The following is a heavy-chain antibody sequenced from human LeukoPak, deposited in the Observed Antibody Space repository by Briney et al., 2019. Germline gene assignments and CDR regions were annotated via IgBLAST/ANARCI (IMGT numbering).Heavy chain of an antibody. Sequence: SQTLSLTCTVSGGSFSSADHYWSWIRQPPGKGLEWIGYIYYSGSTYYNPSLKSRVTISVDTSKNQFSLKLSSVTAADTAVYYCARGYSGTFDYWGQGTLVTVSS. CDR2: IYYSGST. D-gene: IGHD5-12*01. CDR3: ARGYSGTFDY. J-gene: IGHJ4*02. V-gene: IGHV4-30-4*08. CDR1: GGSFSSADHY.